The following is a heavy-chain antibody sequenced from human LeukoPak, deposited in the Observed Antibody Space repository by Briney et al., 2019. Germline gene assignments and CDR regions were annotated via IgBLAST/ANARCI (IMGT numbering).Heavy chain of an antibody. Sequence: GASVKVSCKASGYTFTGYYMHWVRQAPGQGLEWMGRINTNSGGTNYAQEFQGRVTMTRDTSISTAYMELSRLRSDDTAVYYCARDYDFWSGNNWFDPWGQGTLVTVSS. CDR1: GYTFTGYY. CDR3: ARDYDFWSGNNWFDP. D-gene: IGHD3-3*01. CDR2: INTNSGGT. J-gene: IGHJ5*02. V-gene: IGHV1-2*06.